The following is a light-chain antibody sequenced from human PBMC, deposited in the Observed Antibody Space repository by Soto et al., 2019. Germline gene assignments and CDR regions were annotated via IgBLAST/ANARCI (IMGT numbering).Light chain of an antibody. CDR3: QQYNTSPYT. CDR1: QSINSNY. CDR2: AAS. V-gene: IGKV3-20*01. Sequence: EIVLTQSPGTLSLSPGERATLSCRASQSINSNYLAWYQQKPGQAPRLLIYAASNRATGIPDRFSGSASGTDFSLTISRLEPEDFAVYYCQQYNTSPYTFXQGTKVDIK. J-gene: IGKJ2*01.